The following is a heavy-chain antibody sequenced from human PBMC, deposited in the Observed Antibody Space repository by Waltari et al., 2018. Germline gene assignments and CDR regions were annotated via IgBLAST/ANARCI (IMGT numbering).Heavy chain of an antibody. CDR2: IYSGGST. D-gene: IGHD1-1*01. CDR3: ASFTTKTH. CDR1: GFTVSNNY. J-gene: IGHJ4*02. V-gene: IGHV3-53*01. Sequence: EVQLVESGGGLIQPGGSLRLSCAASGFTVSNNYMRWVRQAPGKGLGWVSLIYSGGSTYYADSVKGRFTISRDNSRNTLYLQMNSLRAEDTAVYYCASFTTKTHWGQGTLVTVSS.